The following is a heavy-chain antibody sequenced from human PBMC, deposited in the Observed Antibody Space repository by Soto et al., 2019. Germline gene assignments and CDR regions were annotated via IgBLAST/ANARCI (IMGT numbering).Heavy chain of an antibody. CDR3: ARRWGRTFDY. V-gene: IGHV4-59*08. J-gene: IGHJ4*02. Sequence: SETLSLTCTVSGRSLSSYYWSWIRQPPGKGLEWIGYIYYSGSTNYNPSLKSRVTISVDTSKNQFSLKLSSVTAADTGVYYCARRWGRTFDYWGQGTLVTVSS. CDR2: IYYSGST. CDR1: GRSLSSYY. D-gene: IGHD7-27*01.